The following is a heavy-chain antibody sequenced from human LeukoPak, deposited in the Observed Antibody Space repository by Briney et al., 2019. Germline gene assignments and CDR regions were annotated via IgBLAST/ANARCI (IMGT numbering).Heavy chain of an antibody. D-gene: IGHD3-16*01. CDR2: INHSGST. Sequence: NPSETLSLTCAVYGESFSGCYWSWIRQPPGKGLEWIGEINHSGSTNYNPSLKSRVTISVDTSKNQFSLKLSSVTAADTAVYYCATSGGTLGPTNYFAYWGQGTLVTVSS. V-gene: IGHV4-34*01. CDR3: ATSGGTLGPTNYFAY. CDR1: GESFSGCY. J-gene: IGHJ4*02.